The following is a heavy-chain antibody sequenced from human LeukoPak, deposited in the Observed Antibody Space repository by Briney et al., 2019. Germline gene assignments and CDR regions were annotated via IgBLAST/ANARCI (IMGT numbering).Heavy chain of an antibody. CDR2: IYSSGST. D-gene: IGHD1-26*01. CDR1: GGSISNYY. J-gene: IGHJ5*02. V-gene: IGHV4-4*07. Sequence: PSETLSLTCTVSGGSISNYYWSWIRQPAGKGLEWIGRIYSSGSTRYNPSLKSRVTISEDTSKKQFSLKLSSVTAADTAVYYCARDVGATSHNWFDPWGQGTLVTVSS. CDR3: ARDVGATSHNWFDP.